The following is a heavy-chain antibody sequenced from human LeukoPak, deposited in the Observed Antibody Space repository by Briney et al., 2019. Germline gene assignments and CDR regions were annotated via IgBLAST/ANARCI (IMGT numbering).Heavy chain of an antibody. CDR3: ARAAITMVRGVTRNWFDP. Sequence: ASVKVSCKASGYTFTSYDINWVRQATGQGREWMGWMNPNSGNTGYAQKFQGRVTMTRNTSISTAYMELSSLRSEDTAVYYCARAAITMVRGVTRNWFDPWGQGTLVTVSS. J-gene: IGHJ5*02. V-gene: IGHV1-8*01. CDR2: MNPNSGNT. CDR1: GYTFTSYD. D-gene: IGHD3-10*01.